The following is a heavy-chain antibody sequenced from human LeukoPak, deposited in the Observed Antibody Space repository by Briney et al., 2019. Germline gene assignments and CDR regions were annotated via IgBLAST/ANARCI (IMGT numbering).Heavy chain of an antibody. D-gene: IGHD3-22*01. V-gene: IGHV4-59*08. Sequence: SETLSLTCTVSGGSISSYYWSWIRQPPGKGLEWIGYIYYSGSTNYNPSLKSRVTISVDTSKSQFSLKLSSVTAADTAVYYCALQEYYYDSSGYYQGYYYGMDVWGQGTTVTVSS. CDR2: IYYSGST. CDR1: GGSISSYY. CDR3: ALQEYYYDSSGYYQGYYYGMDV. J-gene: IGHJ6*02.